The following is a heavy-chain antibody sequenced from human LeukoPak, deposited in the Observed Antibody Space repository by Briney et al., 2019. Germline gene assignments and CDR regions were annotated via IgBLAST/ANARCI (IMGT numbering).Heavy chain of an antibody. V-gene: IGHV4-59*12. CDR3: ARDVSSNYDWFDP. D-gene: IGHD4-11*01. CDR2: IYYSGST. J-gene: IGHJ5*02. Sequence: SETLSLTCTVSGGSISSYYWSWIRQPPGKGLGWIGYIYYSGSTNYNPSLKSRVTISVDTSKNQFSLKLSSVTAADTAVYYCARDVSSNYDWFDPWGQGTLVTVSS. CDR1: GGSISSYY.